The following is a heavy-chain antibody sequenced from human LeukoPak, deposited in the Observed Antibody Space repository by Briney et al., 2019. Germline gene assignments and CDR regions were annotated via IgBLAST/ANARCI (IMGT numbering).Heavy chain of an antibody. CDR2: IIPIFGTA. J-gene: IGHJ4*02. Sequence: SVKVSCKASGGTFTSYAISWVRQAPGQGLEWMGRIIPIFGTANYAQKFQGRVTITTDESTSTAYMELSSLRSEDTAVYYCASYSSGWSAYWGQGTLVTVSS. CDR3: ASYSSGWSAY. V-gene: IGHV1-69*05. CDR1: GGTFTSYA. D-gene: IGHD6-19*01.